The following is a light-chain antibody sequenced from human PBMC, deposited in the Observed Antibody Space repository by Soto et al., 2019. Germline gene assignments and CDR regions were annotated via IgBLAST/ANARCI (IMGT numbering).Light chain of an antibody. J-gene: IGKJ2*01. CDR3: QQTYSNSLYT. CDR1: ESISSY. V-gene: IGKV1-39*01. CDR2: AAS. Sequence: DIQMTQSPSSLSASVGDSVTITCRASESISSYLNWYQQRPGKAPKLLIYAASSLQSGVPSRFSGSGSGTDFTLTISNLQPEDLATYFCQQTYSNSLYTFGQGTTLDIK.